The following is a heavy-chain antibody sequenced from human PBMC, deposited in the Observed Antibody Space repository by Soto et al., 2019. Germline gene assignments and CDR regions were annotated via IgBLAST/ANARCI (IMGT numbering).Heavy chain of an antibody. CDR3: GRDEVRNGVGV. CDR2: IKGDGSEK. CDR1: GFTFTNFC. J-gene: IGHJ6*02. Sequence: GSLRLSCVASGFTFTNFCMSWVRQAPGKGLEWVANIKGDGSEKRYVDSVKGRFTISRDNAKNSVYLQMNSLRVEDTALYYCGRDEVRNGVGVWGPGTTVTVSS. V-gene: IGHV3-7*01.